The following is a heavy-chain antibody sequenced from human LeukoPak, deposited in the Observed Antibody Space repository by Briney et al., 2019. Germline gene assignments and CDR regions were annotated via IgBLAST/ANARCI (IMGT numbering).Heavy chain of an antibody. Sequence: PSETLSLTCTVSGGSISSYYWSWIRQPPGKGLEWIGYIYYSGSTNYNPSLKSRVTISVDTSKNQFSLKLSSVTAADTAVYCCARDRRTDYGDYYYYYGMDVWGQGTTVTVSS. V-gene: IGHV4-59*01. CDR2: IYYSGST. D-gene: IGHD4-17*01. J-gene: IGHJ6*02. CDR3: ARDRRTDYGDYYYYYGMDV. CDR1: GGSISSYY.